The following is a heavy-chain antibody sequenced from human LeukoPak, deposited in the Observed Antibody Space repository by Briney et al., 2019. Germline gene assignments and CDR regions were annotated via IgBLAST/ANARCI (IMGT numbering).Heavy chain of an antibody. CDR3: ARDSLLGYDSPWFDY. CDR1: GDTVSSNSVA. V-gene: IGHV6-1*01. Sequence: SQTLSLTCAISGDTVSSNSVAWNWIRQSPSRGLEWLGRTYYMSKWYNDYAVSVRSRITINPDTSKNQFSLQLNSVTPEDTAVYYCARDSLLGYDSPWFDYWGQGTLVTVSS. J-gene: IGHJ4*02. D-gene: IGHD3-22*01. CDR2: TYYMSKWYN.